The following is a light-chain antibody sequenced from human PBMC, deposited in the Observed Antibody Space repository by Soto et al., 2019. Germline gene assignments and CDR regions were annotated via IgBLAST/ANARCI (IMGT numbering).Light chain of an antibody. CDR2: GAS. CDR1: QSFSSTF. V-gene: IGKV3-20*01. CDR3: QQYASSVT. Sequence: EILLTQSPDSLYLTLGDRATLSCRASQSFSSTFFAWYQHKPGQAPRLLIYGASSRATGIPDRFSGSGSGADFTLIISRLEPEDFAVYYCQQYASSVTFGQGTKVEIK. J-gene: IGKJ1*01.